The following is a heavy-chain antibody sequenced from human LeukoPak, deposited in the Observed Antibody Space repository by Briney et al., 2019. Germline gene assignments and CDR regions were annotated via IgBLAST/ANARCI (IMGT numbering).Heavy chain of an antibody. J-gene: IGHJ4*02. D-gene: IGHD3-10*01. CDR2: INHSGST. V-gene: IGHV4-34*01. CDR1: GGSLSGYY. CDR3: ARLAGDY. Sequence: SETLSLTYAVYGGSLSGYYWSWIRQPPGKGLEWIGEINHSGSTNYNPSLKSRVTISVDTSKNQFSLKLSSVTAADTAVYYCARLAGDYWGQGTLVTVSS.